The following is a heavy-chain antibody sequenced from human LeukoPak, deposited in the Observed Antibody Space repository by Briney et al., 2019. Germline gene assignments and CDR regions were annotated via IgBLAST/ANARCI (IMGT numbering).Heavy chain of an antibody. J-gene: IGHJ6*02. CDR2: INHSGST. CDR1: GGSFSGYY. CDR3: ARRGRLRYFDWSHTAYYYYGMDV. D-gene: IGHD3-9*01. V-gene: IGHV4-34*01. Sequence: SETLSLTCAVYGGSFSGYYWSWIRQPPGKGLEWIGEINHSGSTNYNPSLKSRVTISVDTSKNQFSLKLSSVTAADTAVYYCARRGRLRYFDWSHTAYYYYGMDVWGQGTTVTVSS.